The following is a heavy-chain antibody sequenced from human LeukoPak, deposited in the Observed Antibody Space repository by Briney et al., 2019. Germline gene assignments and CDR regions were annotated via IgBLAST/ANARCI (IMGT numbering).Heavy chain of an antibody. J-gene: IGHJ4*02. CDR3: ARDPNSRGWFDY. CDR1: EFTFSRYN. CDR2: ISSTSGPI. V-gene: IGHV3-48*02. Sequence: GGSLRLSCAASEFTFSRYNMNWVRQAPGKGLEWISYISSTSGPIYYADSVKGRFTISRDNANNALYLQMNSLRDEDTAVYYCARDPNSRGWFDYWGQGTLVTVSS. D-gene: IGHD6-19*01.